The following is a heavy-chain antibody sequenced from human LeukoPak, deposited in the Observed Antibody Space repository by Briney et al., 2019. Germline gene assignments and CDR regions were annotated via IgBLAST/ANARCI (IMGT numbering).Heavy chain of an antibody. V-gene: IGHV1-69*06. CDR3: ARDHRGIAADWFDP. D-gene: IGHD6-13*01. CDR2: IIPIFGTA. J-gene: IGHJ5*02. CDR1: GGTFSSYA. Sequence: SVKVSGKASGGTFSSYAISWVRQAPGQGLEWMGGIIPIFGTANYAQKFQGRVTITADKSTSTAYMELSSLRSEDTAVYYCARDHRGIAADWFDPWGQGTLVTVSS.